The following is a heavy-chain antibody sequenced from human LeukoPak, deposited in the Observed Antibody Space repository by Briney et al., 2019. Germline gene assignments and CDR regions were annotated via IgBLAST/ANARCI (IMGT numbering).Heavy chain of an antibody. CDR1: GGSFSGYY. CDR2: INHSGST. CDR3: ASLVRGVQYYYGMGV. Sequence: PSETLSLTCAVYGGSFSGYYWSWIRQPPGKGLEWIGEINHSGSTNYNPSLKSRVTISVDTSKNQFSLKLSSVTAADTAVYYCASLVRGVQYYYGMGVWGKGTTVTVSS. J-gene: IGHJ6*04. V-gene: IGHV4-34*01. D-gene: IGHD3-10*01.